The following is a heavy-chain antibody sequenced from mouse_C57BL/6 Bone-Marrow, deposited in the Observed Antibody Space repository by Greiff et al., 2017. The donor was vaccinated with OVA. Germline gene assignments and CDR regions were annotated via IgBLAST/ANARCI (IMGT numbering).Heavy chain of an antibody. D-gene: IGHD1-1*01. Sequence: EVKVVESGGGLVQPGGSLKLSCAASGFTFSDYGMAWVRQAPRKGPEWVAFISNLAYSIYYADTVTGRFTISRENAKNTLYLEMSSLRSEDTAMYYCARCYYYGSSYYFDYWGQGTTLTVSS. J-gene: IGHJ2*01. CDR3: ARCYYYGSSYYFDY. CDR2: ISNLAYSI. CDR1: GFTFSDYG. V-gene: IGHV5-15*01.